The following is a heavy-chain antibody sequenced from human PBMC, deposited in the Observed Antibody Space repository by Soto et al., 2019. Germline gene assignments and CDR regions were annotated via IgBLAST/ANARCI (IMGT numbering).Heavy chain of an antibody. CDR2: IYYSGST. CDR1: GGSISSSNYY. D-gene: IGHD6-19*01. CDR3: ARLSYSSGWYFDY. V-gene: IGHV4-39*01. J-gene: IGHJ4*02. Sequence: QLQLQESGPGLVKPSETLSLTCTVSGGSISSSNYYWGWIRQPPGKGLEWIGTIYYSGSTYYNPSLESRVTMSVDTSKNQFSLKLSSVTAADTAVYYCARLSYSSGWYFDYWGQGTLVTVSS.